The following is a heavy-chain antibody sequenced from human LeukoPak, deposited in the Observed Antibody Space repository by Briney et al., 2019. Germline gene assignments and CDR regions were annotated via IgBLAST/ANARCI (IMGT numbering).Heavy chain of an antibody. CDR3: AKGRGSYYYFDY. CDR2: ISWNSGSI. D-gene: IGHD1-26*01. CDR1: GFTFDDYA. J-gene: IGHJ4*02. V-gene: IGHV3-9*01. Sequence: GRSLRLSCAASGFTFDDYAMHWVRQAPGKGLEWVSGISWNSGSIGYADSVKGRFTISRDNAKNSLYLQMNSLRAEDTALHYCAKGRGSYYYFDYWGQGTLVTVSS.